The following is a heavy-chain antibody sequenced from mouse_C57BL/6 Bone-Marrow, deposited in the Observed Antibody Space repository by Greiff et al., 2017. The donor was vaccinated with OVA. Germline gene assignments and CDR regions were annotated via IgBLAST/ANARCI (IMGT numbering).Heavy chain of an antibody. J-gene: IGHJ2*01. Sequence: VQLQQSGAELVRPGASVTLSCKASGYTFTDYEMHWVKQTPVHGLEWIGAIDPETGGTAYNQKFKGKAILTADKSSSTAYMELRSLTSEDSAVYYCTREGYGRGDYYFDYWGQGTTLTVSS. CDR1: GYTFTDYE. CDR2: IDPETGGT. D-gene: IGHD1-1*01. CDR3: TREGYGRGDYYFDY. V-gene: IGHV1-15*01.